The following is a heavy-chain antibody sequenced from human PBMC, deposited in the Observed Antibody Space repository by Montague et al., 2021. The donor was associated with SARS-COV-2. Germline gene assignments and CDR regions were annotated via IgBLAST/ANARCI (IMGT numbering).Heavy chain of an antibody. CDR2: IDWDDNK. Sequence: PVLVKPTQTLTLTCTFSGFSLSTSGMCVSWVRQPPGKALEWLALIDWDDNKFYSTSLKTRLTISKDTSKNQVVLTMTNVDPVDTATYYCARSLYDILTGYYLPFDYWGQGTLVTVSS. CDR3: ARSLYDILTGYYLPFDY. D-gene: IGHD3-9*01. J-gene: IGHJ4*02. V-gene: IGHV2-70*16. CDR1: GFSLSTSGMC.